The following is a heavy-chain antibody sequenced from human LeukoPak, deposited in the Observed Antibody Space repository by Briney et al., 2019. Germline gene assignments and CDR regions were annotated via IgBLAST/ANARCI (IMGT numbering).Heavy chain of an antibody. Sequence: GGSLRLSCAASGSTFSGHWMSWVRQAPAKGLEWVAHMNGDGSQIYYMDFVKGRFTISRDNAKNSLYLQVNGLRAEDTAVYYCVAWGNSGNSWGQGTMVIVSS. J-gene: IGHJ3*01. V-gene: IGHV3-7*01. CDR1: GSTFSGHW. CDR3: VAWGNSGNS. D-gene: IGHD1-26*01. CDR2: MNGDGSQI.